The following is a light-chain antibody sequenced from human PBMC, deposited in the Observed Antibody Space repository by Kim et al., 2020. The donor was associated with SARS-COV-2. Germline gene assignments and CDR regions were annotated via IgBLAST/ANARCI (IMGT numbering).Light chain of an antibody. CDR3: QQYNNWPPIT. CDR2: GAS. Sequence: SPGERATLTGRASQSVSSNLAGYQQKPGQAPRLLIYGASTRATGIPARCSGSGSGTEFTLTISSLQSEDFAVYYCQQYNNWPPITFGQGTRLEIK. CDR1: QSVSSN. J-gene: IGKJ5*01. V-gene: IGKV3-15*01.